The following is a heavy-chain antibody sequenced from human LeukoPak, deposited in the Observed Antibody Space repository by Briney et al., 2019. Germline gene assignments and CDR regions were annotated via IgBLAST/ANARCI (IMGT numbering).Heavy chain of an antibody. D-gene: IGHD3-16*02. CDR3: ARERMILGYTLAWRAFDI. J-gene: IGHJ3*02. CDR2: IYSDGSTT. V-gene: IGHV3-74*01. CDR1: GFSFSDYW. Sequence: GGSLRLSCAASGFSFSDYWMHWVRQRPGKGLEWVSRIYSDGSTTFYPDSVKGRFTISRDSAKDTLYLQMNSLSAEDTAVYYCARERMILGYTLAWRAFDIWGQGTMVTVSS.